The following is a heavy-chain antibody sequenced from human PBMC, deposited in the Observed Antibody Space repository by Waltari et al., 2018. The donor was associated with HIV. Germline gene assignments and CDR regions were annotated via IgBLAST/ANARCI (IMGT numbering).Heavy chain of an antibody. CDR2: ISSNGGAI. Sequence: DVQLVDSGGDLVKLGGSLGLPCADSGIAFAPYEMNWVRKAPGKGLEWIAYISSNGGAIHNAYSVRGRFTISRDNAKSSLYQQMNSRRGEDTAIYYCARDDLIVRRPFGIWGQGTRVTV. CDR1: GIAFAPYE. CDR3: ARDDLIVRRPFGI. D-gene: IGHD3-16*02. V-gene: IGHV3-48*03. J-gene: IGHJ3*02.